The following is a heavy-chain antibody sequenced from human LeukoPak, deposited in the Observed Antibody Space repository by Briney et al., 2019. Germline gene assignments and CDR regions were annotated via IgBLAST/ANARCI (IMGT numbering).Heavy chain of an antibody. CDR1: GFTFSSYG. J-gene: IGHJ4*02. CDR3: AKFVPAAISGMNYFDY. Sequence: GGSLRLSCAASGFTFSSYGMHWVRQAPGKGLEWVAFIRYDGSNKYYADSVKGRFTISRDNSKNTLYLQMNSLRAEDTAVYFCAKFVPAAISGMNYFDYWGQGTLVTVSS. D-gene: IGHD2-2*01. CDR2: IRYDGSNK. V-gene: IGHV3-30*02.